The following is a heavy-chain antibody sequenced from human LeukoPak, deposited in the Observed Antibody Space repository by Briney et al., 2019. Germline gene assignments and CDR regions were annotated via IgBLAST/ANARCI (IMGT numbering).Heavy chain of an antibody. V-gene: IGHV3-30*02. J-gene: IGHJ4*02. Sequence: GGSLRLSCSASGFIFSKYAMKWVRQAPGKGLEWVAFIRYDGSNKYYADSVKGRFTISRDNAKNSLYLQMNSLRAEDTAVYYCARELGSALTRYYFDYWGQGTLVTVSS. CDR1: GFIFSKYA. CDR2: IRYDGSNK. CDR3: ARELGSALTRYYFDY. D-gene: IGHD1-26*01.